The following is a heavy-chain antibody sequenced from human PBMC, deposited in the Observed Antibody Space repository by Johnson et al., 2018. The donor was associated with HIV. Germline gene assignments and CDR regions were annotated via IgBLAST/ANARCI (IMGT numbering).Heavy chain of an antibody. J-gene: IGHJ3*02. Sequence: VQLVESGGTVVQPGRSLRLSCAASGFIFSDFGMHWVRQAPGKGLEWVAVISHDANNKFYADSVKGRFAVSSDDSKNTLYLQMSSLRVEDTAVYYCAKVFSDNWNLASSLDDAFNIWGQGTMVTVSS. D-gene: IGHD1-1*01. CDR2: ISHDANNK. V-gene: IGHV3-30*18. CDR3: AKVFSDNWNLASSLDDAFNI. CDR1: GFIFSDFG.